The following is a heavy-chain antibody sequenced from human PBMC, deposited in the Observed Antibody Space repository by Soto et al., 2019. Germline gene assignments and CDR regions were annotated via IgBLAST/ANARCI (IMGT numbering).Heavy chain of an antibody. CDR3: ATGLTLPVRPSFDT. V-gene: IGHV3-53*01. Sequence: EVQLVESGGGLIQPGGSLTLSCAASGFTVSGNYITWVRQPPVKGLEWGSVIFSGDNTYYSDSVKGRFTISRDNSKNTVYLQMNRLRGDDTAVYFCATGLTLPVRPSFDTWGQGTLLTVSS. CDR2: IFSGDNT. D-gene: IGHD2-21*02. J-gene: IGHJ5*02. CDR1: GFTVSGNY.